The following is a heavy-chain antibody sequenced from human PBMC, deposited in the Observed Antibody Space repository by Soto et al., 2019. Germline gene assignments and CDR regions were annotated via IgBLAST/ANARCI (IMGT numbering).Heavy chain of an antibody. CDR2: ISYDGSNK. J-gene: IGHJ5*02. CDR1: GFTFSSYA. Sequence: GGSLRLSCAASGFTFSSYAMHWVRQAPGKGLEWVAVISYDGSNKYYADPVKGRFTISRDNSKNTLYLQMNSLRAEDTAVYYCAREIIEYSSSSNWFDPWGQGTLVTVSS. D-gene: IGHD6-6*01. CDR3: AREIIEYSSSSNWFDP. V-gene: IGHV3-30-3*01.